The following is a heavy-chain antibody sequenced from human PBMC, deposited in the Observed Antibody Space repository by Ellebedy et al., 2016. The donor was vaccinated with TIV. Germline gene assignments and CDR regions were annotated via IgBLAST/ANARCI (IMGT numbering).Heavy chain of an antibody. J-gene: IGHJ3*02. V-gene: IGHV3-23*01. CDR2: ISDSGDTT. D-gene: IGHD2-2*01. CDR3: AKQKSTSAGSSDI. CDR1: GFTFSDYH. Sequence: PGGSLRLSCAASGFTFSDYHMSWIRQAPGKGLEWVSGISDSGDTTYYPDSVKGRFTISRDNSKNTLYLQMNSLRVEDTAVYYCAKQKSTSAGSSDIWGQGAMVTVSS.